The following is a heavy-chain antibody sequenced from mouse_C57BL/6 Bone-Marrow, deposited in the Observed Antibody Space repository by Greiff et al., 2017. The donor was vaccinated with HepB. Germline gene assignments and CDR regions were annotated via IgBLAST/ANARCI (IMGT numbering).Heavy chain of an antibody. CDR1: GYSFTSYY. J-gene: IGHJ3*01. V-gene: IGHV1-66*01. Sequence: QVQLKQSGPELVKPGASVKISCKASGYSFTSYYIHWVKQRPGQGLEWIGWIYPGSGNTKYNEKFKGKATLTADTSSSTAYMQLSSLTSEDSAVYYCARYRDYGSSSWFAYWGQGTLVTVSA. CDR2: IYPGSGNT. CDR3: ARYRDYGSSSWFAY. D-gene: IGHD1-1*01.